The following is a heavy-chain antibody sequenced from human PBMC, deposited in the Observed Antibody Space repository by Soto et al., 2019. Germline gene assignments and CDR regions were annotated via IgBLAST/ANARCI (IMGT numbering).Heavy chain of an antibody. CDR1: GYIFINYY. D-gene: IGHD6-13*01. CDR2: INPNGGNT. V-gene: IGHV1-46*01. CDR3: ARDLAAGDF. Sequence: QVQLVQSGAEVKKPGASVKVSCKASGYIFINYYIHWARQAPGQGLEWIGIINPNGGNTNYAQKFRGRVTLARDTSTSTVYMDLSSLRSEDTAMYYCARDLAAGDFWGQGTLVTVSS. J-gene: IGHJ4*02.